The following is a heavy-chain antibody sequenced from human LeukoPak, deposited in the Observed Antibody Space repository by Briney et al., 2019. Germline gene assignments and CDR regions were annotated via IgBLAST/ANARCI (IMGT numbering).Heavy chain of an antibody. V-gene: IGHV1-69*13. CDR1: GGAFSSYA. CDR3: ARATVTTKGPFDY. D-gene: IGHD4-11*01. J-gene: IGHJ4*02. Sequence: SVKVSCKASGGAFSSYAISWVRQAPGQGLEWMGGIIPIFGTANYAQKFQGRVTITADESTSTAYMELSSLRSEDTAVYYCARATVTTKGPFDYWGQGTLVTVSS. CDR2: IIPIFGTA.